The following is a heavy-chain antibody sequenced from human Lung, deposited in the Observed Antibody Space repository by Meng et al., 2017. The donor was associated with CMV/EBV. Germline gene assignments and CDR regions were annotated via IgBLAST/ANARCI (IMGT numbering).Heavy chain of an antibody. CDR2: TYYRSKWYH. D-gene: IGHD4-23*01. Sequence: QVQLQQSGPGLVKPSQTLSLTRAISGDIVSSNSAAWHWIRQSPSRGLEWLGRTYYRSKWYHEYAVSVKSRITISPDTPKNQFSLQLNSMTPEDTAVYYCARGINGGCGDWGQGTLVTVSS. CDR3: ARGINGGCGD. J-gene: IGHJ4*02. V-gene: IGHV6-1*01. CDR1: GDIVSSNSAA.